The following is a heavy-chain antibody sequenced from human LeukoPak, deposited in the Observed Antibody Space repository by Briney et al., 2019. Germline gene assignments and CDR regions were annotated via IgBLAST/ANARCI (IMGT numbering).Heavy chain of an antibody. J-gene: IGHJ5*02. CDR3: ARDPSVDYDLLSHWFDP. Sequence: SVKVSCKASGGTFSSYAISWVRQAPGQGLEWMGGIIPIFGTANYAQKFQGRVTITADESTSTAYMELSSLRSEDTAVYYCARDPSVDYDLLSHWFDPWGQGTLVTVSS. CDR2: IIPIFGTA. CDR1: GGTFSSYA. V-gene: IGHV1-69*13. D-gene: IGHD3-9*01.